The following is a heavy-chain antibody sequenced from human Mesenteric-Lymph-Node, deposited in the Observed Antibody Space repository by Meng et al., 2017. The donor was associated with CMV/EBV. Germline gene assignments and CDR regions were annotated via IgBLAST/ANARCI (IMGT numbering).Heavy chain of an antibody. CDR1: GGSISSGGYY. D-gene: IGHD5-24*01. V-gene: IGHV4-31*03. CDR3: ARDRDGYNYADY. J-gene: IGHJ4*02. CDR2: IYYSGST. Sequence: TGSGGSISSGGYYWSWIRQHPGKGLEWIGYIYYSGSTYYNPSLKSRVSISVDTSKNQFSLKLSSVTAADTAVYYCARDRDGYNYADYWGQGTLVTVSS.